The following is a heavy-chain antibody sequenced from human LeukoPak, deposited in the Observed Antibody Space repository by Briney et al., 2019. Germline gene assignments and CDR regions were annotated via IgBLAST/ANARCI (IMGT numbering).Heavy chain of an antibody. J-gene: IGHJ6*03. CDR1: GGSISSGSYY. CDR3: ARGGGVRGVIKVHYYYYYMDV. Sequence: PSETLSLTCTVSGGSISSGSYYWSWIRQPAGKGLEWIGRIYTSGSTNYNPSLKSRVTISVDTSKNQFSLKLSSVTAADTAVYYCARGGGVRGVIKVHYYYYYMDVWGKGTTVTISS. D-gene: IGHD3-10*01. CDR2: IYTSGST. V-gene: IGHV4-61*02.